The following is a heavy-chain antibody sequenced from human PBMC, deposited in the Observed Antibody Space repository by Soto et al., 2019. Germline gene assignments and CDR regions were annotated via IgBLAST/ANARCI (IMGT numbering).Heavy chain of an antibody. CDR1: GGSISSSSYY. Sequence: KASETLSLTCTVSGGSISSSSYYWGWIRQPPGKGLEWIGTIYYSGSTYYNPSLKSRVTISVDRSKDQFSLKVSSVTAADTAVYYCARRGAVTVSHFDYWGQGTLVTVSS. CDR2: IYYSGST. CDR3: ARRGAVTVSHFDY. J-gene: IGHJ4*02. V-gene: IGHV4-39*01. D-gene: IGHD6-19*01.